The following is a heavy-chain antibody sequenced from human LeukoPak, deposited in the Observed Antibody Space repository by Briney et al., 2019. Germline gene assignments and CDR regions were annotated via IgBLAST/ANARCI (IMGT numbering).Heavy chain of an antibody. V-gene: IGHV4-39*07. Sequence: SETLSPTCTVSGGSISSSSYYWGWIRQPPGRGLEWIGSFYYSGSTYYNPSLKSRVTISVDTSKNQFSLKLSSVTAADTAVYYCARGRHPKFYWGRGTLVTVSS. J-gene: IGHJ4*02. CDR2: FYYSGST. CDR3: ARGRHPKFY. CDR1: GGSISSSSYY.